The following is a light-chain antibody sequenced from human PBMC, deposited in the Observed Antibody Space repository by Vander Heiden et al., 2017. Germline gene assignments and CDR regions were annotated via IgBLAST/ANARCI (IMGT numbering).Light chain of an antibody. CDR3: QTWASGAAV. V-gene: IGLV3-1*01. CDR1: ELGDKF. J-gene: IGLJ3*02. CDR2: QDN. Sequence: YELTQPPSVSVSPGQTASISCPGHELGDKFACWYHQKPGQSPVVLIYQDNKRPSGIPERFSGSNSGNTATLTISGTQVMDEADYFCQTWASGAAVFGGGTRLTVL.